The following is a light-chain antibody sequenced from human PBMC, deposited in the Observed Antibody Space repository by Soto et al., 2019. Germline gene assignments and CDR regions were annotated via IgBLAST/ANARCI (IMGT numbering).Light chain of an antibody. Sequence: QSVLTQPASVSGSPGQSITISCTGTSSDVGSYNLVSWYQQHPGKAPKLMIYEGSKRPSGVSNRFSGSKSGNTASLTISGLQAEYEADYYCCSYAGSITFVVFGGGTKLT. CDR3: CSYAGSITFVV. J-gene: IGLJ2*01. V-gene: IGLV2-23*03. CDR1: SSDVGSYNL. CDR2: EGS.